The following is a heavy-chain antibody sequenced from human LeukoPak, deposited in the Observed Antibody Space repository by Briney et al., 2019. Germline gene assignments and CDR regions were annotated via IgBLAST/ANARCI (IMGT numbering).Heavy chain of an antibody. Sequence: PGGSLRLSCAASGFTFSDYHMSWIRQAPGKGLEWVSYISGGGSTIYYADSVKGRFTISRDNAKNSLYLQMNSLRAEDTAVYYCARDTTTVTFYYYYYGMDVWGQGTTVTVSS. CDR1: GFTFSDYH. CDR2: ISGGGSTI. CDR3: ARDTTTVTFYYYYYGMDV. V-gene: IGHV3-11*01. J-gene: IGHJ6*02. D-gene: IGHD4-17*01.